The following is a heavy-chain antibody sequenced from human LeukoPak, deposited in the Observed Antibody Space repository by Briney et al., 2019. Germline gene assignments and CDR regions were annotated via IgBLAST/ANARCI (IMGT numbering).Heavy chain of an antibody. J-gene: IGHJ3*02. V-gene: IGHV4-39*01. CDR1: GGSISSSSYY. Sequence: PSETLSLTCTVSGGSISSSSYYWGWIRQPPGRGVERIGSIYYSGSTYYNPSLKSRVTISVDTSKNQFSLKLSSVTAADTAVYYCARQPSEWELLLVAFDIWGQGTMVTVSS. CDR3: ARQPSEWELLLVAFDI. D-gene: IGHD1-26*01. CDR2: IYYSGST.